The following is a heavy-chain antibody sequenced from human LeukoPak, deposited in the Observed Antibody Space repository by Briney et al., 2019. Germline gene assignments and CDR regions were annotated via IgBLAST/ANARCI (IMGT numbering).Heavy chain of an antibody. Sequence: GGSLRLSCAASGFTVSSNYMSWVRQAPGKGLEWVSVIYSGGSTYYADSVKGRFTISRDNSKNTLYLQMGNLRGEDMAVYYCTRDGGSFCDFDYWGQGALVTVSS. D-gene: IGHD1-26*01. CDR1: GFTVSSNY. J-gene: IGHJ4*02. V-gene: IGHV3-66*01. CDR3: TRDGGSFCDFDY. CDR2: IYSGGST.